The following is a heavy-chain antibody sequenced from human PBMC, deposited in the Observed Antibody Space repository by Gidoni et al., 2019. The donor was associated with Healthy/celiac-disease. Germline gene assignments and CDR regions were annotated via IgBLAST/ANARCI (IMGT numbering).Heavy chain of an antibody. D-gene: IGHD3-10*01. CDR1: VRSISSVGYS. J-gene: IGHJ3*02. CDR2: IYHSGST. CDR3: ARGLGPMAYAFDI. Sequence: QLQLQGSDSGLVKPSQTLSLTCTVSVRSISSVGYSWSWILQPPGKGVEWIGYIYHSGSTYYNPSLKSRVTISVDRSKNQFSLKLSSVTAAETAVYYCARGLGPMAYAFDIWGQGTMVTVSS. V-gene: IGHV4-30-2*01.